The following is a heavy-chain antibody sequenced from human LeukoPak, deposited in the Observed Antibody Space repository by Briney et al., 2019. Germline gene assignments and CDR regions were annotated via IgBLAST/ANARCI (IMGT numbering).Heavy chain of an antibody. Sequence: PSETLSLTCAVYGGSFSGYYWSWIRQPPGKGLEWIGEINHSGSTNYNPSLKSRVTISVDTSKNQFSLKLSSVTAADTAVYYCARVLRYFDWLLRTGYFDYWGQGTLVTVSS. D-gene: IGHD3-9*01. CDR2: INHSGST. CDR1: GGSFSGYY. CDR3: ARVLRYFDWLLRTGYFDY. V-gene: IGHV4-34*01. J-gene: IGHJ4*02.